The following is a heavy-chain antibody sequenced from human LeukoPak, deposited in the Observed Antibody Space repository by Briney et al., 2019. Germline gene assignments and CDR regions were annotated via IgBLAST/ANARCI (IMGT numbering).Heavy chain of an antibody. CDR1: GGSISSSSYY. Sequence: SETLSLTCTVSGGSISSSSYYWGWIRQPPGKGLEWIGSIYYRGSTYYNPSLKSRVTISVDTSKKQFSLKLSSVTAADTAVYFCARTQEAGYSSGRYDSYYYMDVWGKGTTVTISS. CDR2: IYYRGST. D-gene: IGHD6-19*01. CDR3: ARTQEAGYSSGRYDSYYYMDV. J-gene: IGHJ6*03. V-gene: IGHV4-39*07.